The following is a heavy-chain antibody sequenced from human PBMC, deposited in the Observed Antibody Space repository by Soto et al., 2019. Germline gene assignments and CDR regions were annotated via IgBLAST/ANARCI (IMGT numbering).Heavy chain of an antibody. CDR1: GGSISSSRYY. V-gene: IGHV4-39*01. CDR3: ASQASPFYYYGLDV. J-gene: IGHJ6*02. Sequence: PSETLSLTCTVSGGSISSSRYYWGWIRQPPGKGLEWIWSIYYSGSTYYNPSPKSRVTISVDTSKNQFSLKLSSVTAADTAVYYCASQASPFYYYGLDVWGQGTTVT. CDR2: IYYSGST.